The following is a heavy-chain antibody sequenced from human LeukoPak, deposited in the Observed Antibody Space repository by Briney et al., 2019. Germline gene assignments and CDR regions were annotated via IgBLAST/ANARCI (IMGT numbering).Heavy chain of an antibody. V-gene: IGHV3-21*01. CDR1: GFTFSSYS. D-gene: IGHD4-17*01. CDR2: ISSSSSYI. CDR3: AREIGYGDYVNYFDY. J-gene: IGHJ4*02. Sequence: GGSLRLFCAASGFTFSSYSMNWVRQAPGKGLEWVSSISSSSSYIYYADSVKGRFTISRDNAKNSLYLQMNSLRAEDTAVYYCAREIGYGDYVNYFDYWGQGTLVTVSS.